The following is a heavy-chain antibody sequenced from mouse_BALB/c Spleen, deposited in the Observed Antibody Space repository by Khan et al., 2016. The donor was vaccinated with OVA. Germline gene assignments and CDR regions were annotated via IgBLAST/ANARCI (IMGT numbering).Heavy chain of an antibody. CDR1: GYSITSEYI. CDR3: ARKDYYDYDPFPY. D-gene: IGHD2-4*01. J-gene: IGHJ3*01. V-gene: IGHV3-2*02. Sequence: EVQLQESGPGLVKPSQSLSLTCTVTGYSITSEYIWNWIRQFPGNILEWMGFISYSGNTRYNPYLKSRISITRDTSKNLFFLQLNSVTSEDTATYYCARKDYYDYDPFPYWGQGTLVTVSA. CDR2: ISYSGNT.